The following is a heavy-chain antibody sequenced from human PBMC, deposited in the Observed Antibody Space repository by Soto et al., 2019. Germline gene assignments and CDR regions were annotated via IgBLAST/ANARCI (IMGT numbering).Heavy chain of an antibody. Sequence: ASVKVSCKASGYTFTSYYMHWVRQAPGQGLEWMGIINPSGGSTSYAQKFQGRVTMTRDTSTSTVYMELSSLRSEDTAVYYCAREDPKLYNWNYSPWFDPWGQGTLVTVSS. CDR1: GYTFTSYY. CDR3: AREDPKLYNWNYSPWFDP. V-gene: IGHV1-46*01. CDR2: INPSGGST. D-gene: IGHD1-7*01. J-gene: IGHJ5*02.